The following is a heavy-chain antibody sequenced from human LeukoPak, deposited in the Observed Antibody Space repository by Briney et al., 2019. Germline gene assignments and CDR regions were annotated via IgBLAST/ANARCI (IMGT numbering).Heavy chain of an antibody. J-gene: IGHJ4*02. CDR1: GYSISSGYY. CDR3: ASAYYDILTGYFDY. CDR2: IYHSGST. Sequence: PSETLSLTCAVSGYSISSGYYWGWIRQPPGKGLEWIGSIYHSGSTYYNPSLKSRVTISVDTSKNQLSLKLSSVTAADTAVYSCASAYYDILTGYFDYWGQGTLVTVSS. V-gene: IGHV4-38-2*01. D-gene: IGHD3-9*01.